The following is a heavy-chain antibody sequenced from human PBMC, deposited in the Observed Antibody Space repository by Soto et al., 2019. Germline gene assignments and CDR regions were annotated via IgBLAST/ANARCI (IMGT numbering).Heavy chain of an antibody. CDR1: GGCISSGGYS. J-gene: IGHJ4*02. CDR2: IYLSGST. D-gene: IGHD5-18*01. CDR3: ASVGYSYGVDY. Sequence: PSETLSLTCAVSGGCISSGGYSWSWIRQPPGKGLEWIGYIYLSGSTYYNPSLKSRVTISVDRSKNKFSLKLSSVTAADTAVYYCASVGYSYGVDYWGQGTLVTVSS. V-gene: IGHV4-30-2*01.